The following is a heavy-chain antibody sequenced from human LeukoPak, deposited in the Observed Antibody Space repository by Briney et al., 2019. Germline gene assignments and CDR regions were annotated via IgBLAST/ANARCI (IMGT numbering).Heavy chain of an antibody. CDR1: GFTFSSYS. J-gene: IGHJ5*02. V-gene: IGHV3-21*01. Sequence: GGSLRLSCAASGFTFSSYSMNWVRQAPGKGLEWVSSISSSNSYIYYADSVKGRFTISRDNAKNSLYLQMNSLRAEDTAVYYCAREYAEDSYCQSGNSPWGQGILVTVSS. CDR3: AREYAEDSYCQSGNSP. D-gene: IGHD4-23*01. CDR2: ISSSNSYI.